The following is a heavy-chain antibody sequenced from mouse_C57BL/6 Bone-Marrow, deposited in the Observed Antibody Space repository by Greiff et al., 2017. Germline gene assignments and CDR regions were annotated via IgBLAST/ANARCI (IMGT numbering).Heavy chain of an antibody. Sequence: QVQLKQPGAELVKPGASVTLSCKASGYTFTSYWMHWVKQRPGQGLEWIGMIHPNSGSTNYNEKFKSKATLTVDKTSSTSYMQLSSMTSRDSAVYYCASNGYNYGNSWFAYWGQGNLVTVSA. D-gene: IGHD1-1*01. J-gene: IGHJ3*01. CDR3: ASNGYNYGNSWFAY. CDR2: IHPNSGST. CDR1: GYTFTSYW. V-gene: IGHV1-64*01.